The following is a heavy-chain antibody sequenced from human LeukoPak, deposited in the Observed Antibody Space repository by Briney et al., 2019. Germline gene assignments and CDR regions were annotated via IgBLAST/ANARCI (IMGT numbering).Heavy chain of an antibody. CDR1: GGSISNTSYY. Sequence: SETLSLTCTVSGGSISNTSYYWGWIRQPPGKGLEWIGSIYYRGSIYYNPSLKSRVPISVDTSKNQFSLKLSSVTAADTAVYYCARAVQLERPPPLIGYYYMDVWGKGTTVTVSS. D-gene: IGHD1-1*01. V-gene: IGHV4-39*07. CDR2: IYYRGSI. CDR3: ARAVQLERPPPLIGYYYMDV. J-gene: IGHJ6*03.